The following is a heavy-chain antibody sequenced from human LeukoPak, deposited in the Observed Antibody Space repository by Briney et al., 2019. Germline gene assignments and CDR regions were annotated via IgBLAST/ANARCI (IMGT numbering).Heavy chain of an antibody. Sequence: GGSLRLSCAASGFTFSSYWMSWVRQAPGKGLEWVANIKQDGSEKYYVGSVKGRFTISRDNAKNSLYLQMNSLRAEDTAVYYCARGPLHQLVGGYHYMDVWGKGTTVTVSS. V-gene: IGHV3-7*01. CDR2: IKQDGSEK. CDR3: ARGPLHQLVGGYHYMDV. D-gene: IGHD6-6*01. J-gene: IGHJ6*03. CDR1: GFTFSSYW.